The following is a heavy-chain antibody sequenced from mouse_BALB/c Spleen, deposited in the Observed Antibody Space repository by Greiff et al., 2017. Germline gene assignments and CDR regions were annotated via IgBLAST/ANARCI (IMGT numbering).Heavy chain of an antibody. CDR2: IRSKSNNYAT. CDR1: GFTFNTYA. D-gene: IGHD1-1*01. CDR3: VRHGYGSSFDY. Sequence: EVQRVESGGGLVQPKGSLKLSCAASGFTFNTYAMNWVRQAPGKGLEWVARIRSKSNNYATYYADSVKDRFTISRDDSQSMLYLQMNNLKTEDTAMYYCVRHGYGSSFDYWGQGTTLTVSS. J-gene: IGHJ2*01. V-gene: IGHV10-1*02.